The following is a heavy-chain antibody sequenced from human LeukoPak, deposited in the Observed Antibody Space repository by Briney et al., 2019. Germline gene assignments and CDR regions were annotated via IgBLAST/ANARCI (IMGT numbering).Heavy chain of an antibody. CDR1: GYTFTSYY. V-gene: IGHV1-46*01. Sequence: GASVKVSCKASGYTFTSYYMHWVRRAPGQGLEWMGIINPSGGSTSYAQKFQGRVTMTTDTSTSTAYMELRSLRSDDTAVYYCARDDNWFDPWGQGTLVTVSS. CDR2: INPSGGST. J-gene: IGHJ5*02. CDR3: ARDDNWFDP.